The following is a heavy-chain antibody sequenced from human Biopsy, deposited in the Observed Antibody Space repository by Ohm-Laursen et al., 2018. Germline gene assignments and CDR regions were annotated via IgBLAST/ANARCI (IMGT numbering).Heavy chain of an antibody. CDR2: ISYDGSGE. Sequence: SLRLSCSASGFTFTSYAMHWVRQAPGRGLEWVAVISYDGSGEYYADSLQGRFIISRDNPKNTVDLQMNSLRAEGTAVYFCARDGKRWDYSTYFSWHFDLWGRGTLVTVSS. J-gene: IGHJ2*01. V-gene: IGHV3-30*03. CDR3: ARDGKRWDYSTYFSWHFDL. CDR1: GFTFTSYA. D-gene: IGHD4-11*01.